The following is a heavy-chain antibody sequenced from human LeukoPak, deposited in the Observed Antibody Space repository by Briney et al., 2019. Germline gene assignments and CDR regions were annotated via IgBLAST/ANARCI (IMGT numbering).Heavy chain of an antibody. D-gene: IGHD3-10*01. V-gene: IGHV3-33*01. J-gene: IGHJ6*03. CDR1: GFTFSSCH. Sequence: PGRSLKLSCAASGFTFSSCHIHWVRQAPGKGLEWVALVWHDGSKTYYADSVKGRFTVSRDNAKNSLYLQMNSLRAEDTAVYYCARDGSGPYYYYYMDVWGKGTTVTVSS. CDR2: VWHDGSKT. CDR3: ARDGSGPYYYYYMDV.